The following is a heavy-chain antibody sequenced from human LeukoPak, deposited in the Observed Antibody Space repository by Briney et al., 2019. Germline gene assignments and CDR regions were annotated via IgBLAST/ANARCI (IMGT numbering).Heavy chain of an antibody. Sequence: GGSLRLSCAASGFTFSSYGMHWVRQAPGKGLEWVAVISYDGSNKYYADSVKGRFTISRDNSKNTPYLQMNSLRAEDTAVYYCAKDGVAAAGTEFDYWGQGTLVAVSS. CDR2: ISYDGSNK. D-gene: IGHD6-13*01. J-gene: IGHJ4*02. CDR1: GFTFSSYG. CDR3: AKDGVAAAGTEFDY. V-gene: IGHV3-30*18.